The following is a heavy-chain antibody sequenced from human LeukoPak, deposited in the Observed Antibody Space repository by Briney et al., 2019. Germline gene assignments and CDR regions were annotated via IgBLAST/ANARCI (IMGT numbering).Heavy chain of an antibody. CDR1: GGSISSYY. Sequence: SETLSLTCTVSGGSISSYYWSRIRQPPGKGLEWIGYIYYSGSTNYNPSLKSRVTISVDTSKNQFSLKLSSVTAADTAVYYCARSPPGISGYDYYYIDVWGQGTTVTVSS. CDR2: IYYSGST. CDR3: ARSPPGISGYDYYYIDV. V-gene: IGHV4-59*08. D-gene: IGHD3-10*01. J-gene: IGHJ6*03.